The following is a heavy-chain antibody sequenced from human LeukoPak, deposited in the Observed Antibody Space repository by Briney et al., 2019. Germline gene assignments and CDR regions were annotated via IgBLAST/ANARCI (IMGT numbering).Heavy chain of an antibody. V-gene: IGHV3-30*04. CDR1: GFTFIPYP. CDR2: VSTDGSYK. Sequence: GGSLRLSCAPSGFTFIPYPFHWVRQAPGKGLEWGAAVSTDGSYKSPGDSVRGGFPFSRANSINSLFLKLIVLGPEARAVFYVWRSVVPRTRYLDLWGRGPLVTVSS. D-gene: IGHD2-21*01. CDR3: WRSVVPRTRYLDL. J-gene: IGHJ2*01.